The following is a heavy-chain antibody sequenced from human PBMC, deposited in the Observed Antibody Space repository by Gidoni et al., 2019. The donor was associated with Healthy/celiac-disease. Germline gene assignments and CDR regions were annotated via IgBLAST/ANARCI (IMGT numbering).Heavy chain of an antibody. CDR3: TRAHGGSLLWAGGAADY. CDR2: IRSKAYGGTT. D-gene: IGHD3-10*01. V-gene: IGHV3-49*03. CDR1: GFTFGAYV. Sequence: EVQLVESGGGLVQPGRSLRLSCTASGFTFGAYVMSWFRQAPGKGLELVGFIRSKAYGGTTEYAASVKGRFTISRDDSKSIAYLQMNSLKTEDTAVYYCTRAHGGSLLWAGGAADYWGQGTLVTVSS. J-gene: IGHJ4*02.